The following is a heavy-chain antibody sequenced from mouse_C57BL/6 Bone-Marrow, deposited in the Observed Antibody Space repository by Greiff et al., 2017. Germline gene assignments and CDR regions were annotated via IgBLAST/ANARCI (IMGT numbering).Heavy chain of an antibody. J-gene: IGHJ3*01. CDR3: ARGSYYYGI. CDR1: GYTFTNYW. V-gene: IGHV1-63*01. D-gene: IGHD1-1*01. CDR2: IYPGGGYT. Sequence: VQLVESGAELVRPGTSVKMSCKASGYTFTNYWIGWAKQRPGHGLEWIGDIYPGGGYTNYNEKFKGKATLTADKSSSTAYMQFSSLTSEDAAIYYCARGSYYYGIWGQGTLVTVSA.